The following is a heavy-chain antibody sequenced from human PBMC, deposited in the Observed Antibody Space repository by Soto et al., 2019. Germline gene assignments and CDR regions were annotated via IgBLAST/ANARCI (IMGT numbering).Heavy chain of an antibody. CDR2: IYHSGST. CDR3: ARDYYGSGLHDY. CDR1: SGSISSSNW. Sequence: SETLSLTCAVSSGSISSSNWWSWVRQPPGKGLEWIGEIYHSGSTNYNPSLKSRVTISVDKSKNQFSLKLSSVTAADTAVYYCARDYYGSGLHDYWGQGTLVTFSS. D-gene: IGHD3-10*01. V-gene: IGHV4-4*02. J-gene: IGHJ4*02.